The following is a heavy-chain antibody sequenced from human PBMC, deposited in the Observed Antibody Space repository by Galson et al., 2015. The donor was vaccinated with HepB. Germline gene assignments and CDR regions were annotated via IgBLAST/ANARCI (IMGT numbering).Heavy chain of an antibody. J-gene: IGHJ6*03. V-gene: IGHV5-51*03. D-gene: IGHD2-8*02. CDR3: ARRHGGTGGVGSDYYYYYYMDV. CDR1: GYSFTSYW. CDR2: IYPGDSDT. Sequence: QSGAEVKKPLESLKISCKSSGYSFTSYWIGWVRQMPGKGLEWMGIIYPGDSDTRYSPSFQGQVTISADKSISTAYLQWSSLKASDTAMYYCARRHGGTGGVGSDYYYYYYMDVWGKGTTVTVSS.